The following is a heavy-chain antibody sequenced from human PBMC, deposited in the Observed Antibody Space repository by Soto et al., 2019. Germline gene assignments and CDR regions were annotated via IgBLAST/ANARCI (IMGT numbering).Heavy chain of an antibody. CDR2: IWYDGDNK. V-gene: IGHV3-33*01. Sequence: QVQLVECGGGVVQPGRSLRLSCAASGFTFSSYGMHWVRQAPGKGLEWVAVIWYDGDNKYYADSVKGRFTISRDNSKNSLYLQMNSLRAEDTAVYYCARASTVTTYDGWFDPWGQGTLVTVSS. J-gene: IGHJ5*02. D-gene: IGHD4-17*01. CDR1: GFTFSSYG. CDR3: ARASTVTTYDGWFDP.